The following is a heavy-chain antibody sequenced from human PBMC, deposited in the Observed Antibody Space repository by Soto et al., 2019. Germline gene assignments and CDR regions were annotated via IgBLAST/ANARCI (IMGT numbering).Heavy chain of an antibody. CDR3: ASSSSWYYFY. Sequence: VGSLRLSCAASGFSFSGSSMNWVRQAPGKGPEWVSAISSDGSYIKYADSVKGRFTISRDNAKSSLYLQMNSLRVDDTAVYYCASSSSWYYFYWGQGTLVTVSS. CDR1: GFSFSGSS. J-gene: IGHJ4*02. V-gene: IGHV3-21*01. D-gene: IGHD3-22*01. CDR2: ISSDGSYI.